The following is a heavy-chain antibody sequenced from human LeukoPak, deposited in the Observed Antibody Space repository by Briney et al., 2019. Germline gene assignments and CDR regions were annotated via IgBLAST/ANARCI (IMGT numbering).Heavy chain of an antibody. Sequence: PSETLSLTCTVSGGSISSGGYYWSWIRQPPGQGLEWIGYIYYSGSTYYNPSLKSRVTISVDTSKNQFSLELSSVTAADTAVYYCARGTGYYCDYWGQGTLVTVSS. V-gene: IGHV4-31*03. D-gene: IGHD3-9*01. CDR1: GGSISSGGYY. J-gene: IGHJ4*02. CDR2: IYYSGST. CDR3: ARGTGYYCDY.